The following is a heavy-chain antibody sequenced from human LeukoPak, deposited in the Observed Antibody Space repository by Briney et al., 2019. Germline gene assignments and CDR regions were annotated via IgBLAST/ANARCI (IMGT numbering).Heavy chain of an antibody. V-gene: IGHV4-39*07. D-gene: IGHD3-10*01. J-gene: IGHJ6*03. CDR2: IYYSGST. CDR1: GGSISSSSYY. CDR3: AREEWSGLNNYYYMDV. Sequence: SETLSLTCTVSGGSISSSSYYWGWIRQPPGKGLEWIGSIYYSGSTYYNPSLKSRVTISVDTSKNQFSLKLSSVTAADTAVYYCAREEWSGLNNYYYMDVWGKGTTVTISS.